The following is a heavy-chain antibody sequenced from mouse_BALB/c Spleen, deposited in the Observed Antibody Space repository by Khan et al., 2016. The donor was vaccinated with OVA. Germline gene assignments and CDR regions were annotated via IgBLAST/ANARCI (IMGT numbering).Heavy chain of an antibody. V-gene: IGHV2-6-5*01. CDR1: GFSLSDYG. J-gene: IGHJ4*01. CDR2: IWGGGST. Sequence: VKLEESGPGLVAPSQNLSLTCTVSGFSLSDYGVSWIRQPPGKGLEWLGVIWGGGSTYYNSALKSRLSISKDNSKSQVFLKMSSLQSDDTAMFYCAKGIWSYYYTLDYWGQGTSVTVSA. CDR3: AKGIWSYYYTLDY.